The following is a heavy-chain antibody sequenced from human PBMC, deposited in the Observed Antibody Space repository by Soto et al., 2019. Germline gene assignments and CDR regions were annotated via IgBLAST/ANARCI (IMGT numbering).Heavy chain of an antibody. CDR1: GGSVSSGSYY. Sequence: PSETLSLTCTVSGGSVSSGSYYWSWIRQPPGKGLEWIGYIYYSGSTNYNPSLKSRVTISVDTSKNQFSLKLSSVTAADTAVYYCARVRPFYNWFDPWGQGTRVTVAS. CDR3: ARVRPFYNWFDP. J-gene: IGHJ5*02. V-gene: IGHV4-61*01. CDR2: IYYSGST. D-gene: IGHD3-3*01.